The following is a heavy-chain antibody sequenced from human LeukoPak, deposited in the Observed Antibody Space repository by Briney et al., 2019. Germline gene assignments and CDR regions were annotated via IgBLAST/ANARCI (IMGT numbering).Heavy chain of an antibody. V-gene: IGHV4-39*07. J-gene: IGHJ4*02. CDR3: ARGARLRMIAKYYFDY. D-gene: IGHD3-22*01. CDR1: GGSISNTFYY. Sequence: SETLSLTCTVSGGSISNTFYYWGWIRQPPGKGLEWIGSINYSGSTYYNPSLKSRVTISVDTSKNQFSLKLSSVTAADTAVYYCARGARLRMIAKYYFDYWGQGTLVTVSS. CDR2: INYSGST.